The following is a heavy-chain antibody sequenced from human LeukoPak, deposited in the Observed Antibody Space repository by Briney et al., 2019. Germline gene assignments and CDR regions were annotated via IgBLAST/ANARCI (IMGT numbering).Heavy chain of an antibody. CDR2: INHSGST. J-gene: IGHJ4*02. Sequence: PSETLSLTCTVSGGSISSSSYYWSWIRQPPGKGLEWIGEINHSGSTNYDPSLKSRVTISVDTSKNQFSLKLSSVTAADTAVYYCARGVPYDSSGYYPDYWGQGTLVTVSS. CDR1: GGSISSSSYY. CDR3: ARGVPYDSSGYYPDY. V-gene: IGHV4-39*07. D-gene: IGHD3-22*01.